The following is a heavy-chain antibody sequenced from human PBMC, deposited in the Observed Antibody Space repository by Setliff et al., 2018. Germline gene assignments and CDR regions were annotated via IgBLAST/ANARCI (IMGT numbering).Heavy chain of an antibody. D-gene: IGHD6-19*01. CDR2: IYTTGST. CDR1: GGSISSYY. V-gene: IGHV4-4*07. CDR3: AREQWLDPPGYYYMDV. J-gene: IGHJ6*03. Sequence: TSETLSLTCTVSGGSISSYYWSWIRQPAGKGLEWIGHIYTTGSTNYNPSLKSRVTLSVDTSKNQFSLKLTSVTAADTAIYYCAREQWLDPPGYYYMDVWAKGTTVTVSS.